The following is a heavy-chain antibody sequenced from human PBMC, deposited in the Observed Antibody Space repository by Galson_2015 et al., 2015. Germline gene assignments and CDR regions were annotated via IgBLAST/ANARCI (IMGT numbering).Heavy chain of an antibody. Sequence: WIGYIYYSGSTYYNPSLKSRVTISVDTSKNQFSLKLSSVTAADTAVYYCARELITFDYGGNLHWFDPWGQGTLVTASS. CDR2: IYYSGST. D-gene: IGHD4-23*01. J-gene: IGHJ5*02. V-gene: IGHV4-30-4*07. CDR3: ARELITFDYGGNLHWFDP.